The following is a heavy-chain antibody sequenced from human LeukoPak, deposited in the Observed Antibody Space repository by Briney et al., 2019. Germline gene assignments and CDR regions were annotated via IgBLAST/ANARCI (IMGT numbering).Heavy chain of an antibody. CDR2: INHSGST. CDR3: ARGRTVVVVPAAIRFWFDP. CDR1: GGSFSGYY. J-gene: IGHJ5*02. Sequence: SETLSLTCAVYGGSFSGYYWSWIRRPPGKGLEWIGEINHSGSTNYNPSLKSRVTISVDTSKNQFSLKLSSVTAADTAVYYCARGRTVVVVPAAIRFWFDPWGQGTLVTVSS. V-gene: IGHV4-34*01. D-gene: IGHD2-2*02.